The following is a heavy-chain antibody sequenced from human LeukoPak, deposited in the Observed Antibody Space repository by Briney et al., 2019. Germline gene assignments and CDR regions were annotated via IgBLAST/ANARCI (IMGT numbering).Heavy chain of an antibody. CDR2: ISGSGGTT. V-gene: IGHV3-23*01. Sequence: GGSLRLSCAASGFSFSNYAISWVRQAPGKGLEWVSVISGSGGTTFYADPVKGRFTISRDNSNNTLYLQMNSLRVGDTAVYYCAKGRTVLNDALDVWGQGTMVT. CDR3: AKGRTVLNDALDV. J-gene: IGHJ3*01. D-gene: IGHD4-11*01. CDR1: GFSFSNYA.